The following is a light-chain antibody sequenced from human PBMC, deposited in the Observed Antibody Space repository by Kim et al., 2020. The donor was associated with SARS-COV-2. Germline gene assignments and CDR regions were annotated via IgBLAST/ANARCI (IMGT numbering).Light chain of an antibody. J-gene: IGLJ1*01. V-gene: IGLV2-8*01. CDR2: EVT. CDR1: SSDVGGYSS. CDR3: SSYGGSNNFV. Sequence: GQSLTISCTGTSSDVGGYSSVSWYQQHPGKAPKLMIYEVTKRPSGVPDRFSGSKSGNTASLTVSGLRADDEADYYCSSYGGSNNFVFGTGTKVTVL.